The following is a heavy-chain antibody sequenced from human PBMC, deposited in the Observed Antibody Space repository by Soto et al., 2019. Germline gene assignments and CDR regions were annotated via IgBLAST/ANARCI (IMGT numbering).Heavy chain of an antibody. D-gene: IGHD1-26*01. Sequence: PGGSLRLSCVASGFSFGTYAMTWVRQVPGKGLEWVATISCGIGSTFYADSVKVRFTISRDISNKMLFLHMNGLRGEDTGTYYCAKGGARYFHXWGRGTLVTVSX. J-gene: IGHJ4*02. CDR1: GFSFGTYA. CDR3: AKGGARYFHX. V-gene: IGHV3-23*01. CDR2: ISCGIGST.